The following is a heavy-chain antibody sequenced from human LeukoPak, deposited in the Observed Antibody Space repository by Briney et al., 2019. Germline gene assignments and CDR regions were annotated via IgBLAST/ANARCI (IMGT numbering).Heavy chain of an antibody. CDR2: ISGSGGDT. V-gene: IGHV3-23*01. J-gene: IGHJ4*02. D-gene: IGHD3-16*01. CDR3: AKELRPNDY. Sequence: GGSLRLSCVVSGFTFSNCAMSWVRQAPGEGLEWVSSISGSGGDTFCADSVRGRFIISRDDSKSTLYLQMNSLRAEDTAIYYCAKELRPNDYWGQGTLVTVSS. CDR1: GFTFSNCA.